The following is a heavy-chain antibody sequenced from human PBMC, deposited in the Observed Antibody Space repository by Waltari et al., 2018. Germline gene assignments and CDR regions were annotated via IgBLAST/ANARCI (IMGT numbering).Heavy chain of an antibody. V-gene: IGHV3-9*01. Sequence: EVHLVESGGGLLQSGRSLTLSCTASGFNFYEYAMHWVRQVPGKGLEGRSGISFNSATTRYVDGLKDRITISRDNAKNSLYLQMDSLTIEDTAVYYCVKDRGGIIINEFDHWGQGTLVTVSA. CDR1: GFNFYEYA. CDR2: ISFNSATT. CDR3: VKDRGGIIINEFDH. J-gene: IGHJ4*02. D-gene: IGHD2-15*01.